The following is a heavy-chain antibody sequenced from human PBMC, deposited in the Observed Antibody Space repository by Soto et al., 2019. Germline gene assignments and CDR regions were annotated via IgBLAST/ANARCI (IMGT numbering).Heavy chain of an antibody. Sequence: QVQLVQSGAEVKKPGASVKVSCKASGYTFTSYAMHWVRQAPGQRLEWMGWINAGNGNTKYSQKFQGRVTITRETSASTAYMELSSLRSEDTAVYYCAGEDSSSSGEFDYWGQGTLVTVSS. CDR2: INAGNGNT. D-gene: IGHD6-6*01. CDR1: GYTFTSYA. CDR3: AGEDSSSSGEFDY. V-gene: IGHV1-3*01. J-gene: IGHJ4*02.